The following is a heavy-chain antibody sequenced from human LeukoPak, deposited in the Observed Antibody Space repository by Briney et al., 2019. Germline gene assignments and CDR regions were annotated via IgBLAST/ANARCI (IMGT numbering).Heavy chain of an antibody. CDR1: GGTFSSYA. J-gene: IGHJ4*02. D-gene: IGHD2-2*01. V-gene: IGHV1-69*05. CDR3: ATQNPIVVVPAAQGFDY. CDR2: IIPIFGTA. Sequence: GASVKVSCKASGGTFSSYAISWVRQAPGQGLEWMGGIIPIFGTANYAQKFQGRVTITTDESTSTAYMELSSLRSEDTAVYYCATQNPIVVVPAAQGFDYWGQGTLVTVSS.